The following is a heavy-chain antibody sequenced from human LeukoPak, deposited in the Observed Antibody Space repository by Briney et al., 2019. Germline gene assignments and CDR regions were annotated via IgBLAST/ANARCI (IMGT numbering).Heavy chain of an antibody. J-gene: IGHJ4*02. CDR2: VRADGTTK. CDR1: GLIVRDSE. CDR3: SRRFRD. Sequence: PGGSLRLSCVGSGLIVRDSEMNWVRQAPGKGLQWVAHVRADGTTKWYADSVRDRFNIARDNARNSVFLQMNSLTVDDSATYYCSRRFRDWGQGILVTVSS. V-gene: IGHV3-48*03.